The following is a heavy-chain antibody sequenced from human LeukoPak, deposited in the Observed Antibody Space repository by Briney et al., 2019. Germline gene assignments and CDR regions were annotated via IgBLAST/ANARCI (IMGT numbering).Heavy chain of an antibody. V-gene: IGHV3-30-3*02. D-gene: IGHD1-26*01. CDR3: AKTSREPPGWFDP. J-gene: IGHJ5*02. CDR2: ISYDGSNK. CDR1: GFTFSRYA. Sequence: PGGSLRLSCAASGFTFSRYALHWVRQAPGKGLEWVAAISYDGSNKYYADSVKGRFTISRDNSKNTLYLQMNSLRAEDTAVYYCAKTSREPPGWFDPWGQGTLVTVSS.